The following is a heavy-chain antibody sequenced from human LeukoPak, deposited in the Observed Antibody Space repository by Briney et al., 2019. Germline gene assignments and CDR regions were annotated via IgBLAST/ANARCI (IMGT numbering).Heavy chain of an antibody. D-gene: IGHD6-13*01. CDR2: ISSNGGST. Sequence: PGGSLRLSRAASGFTFSSYVMHWVRQAPGKGLEYVPAISSNGGSTYYANSVKGRFTISRDNSKNTLYLQMGSLRAEDMAVYYCARDPGSFPGYYFDYWGQGTLVTVSS. CDR1: GFTFSSYV. J-gene: IGHJ4*02. CDR3: ARDPGSFPGYYFDY. V-gene: IGHV3-64*01.